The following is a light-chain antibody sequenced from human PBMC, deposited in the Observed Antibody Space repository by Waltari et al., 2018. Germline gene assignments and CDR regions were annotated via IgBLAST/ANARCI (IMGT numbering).Light chain of an antibody. V-gene: IGLV2-11*01. CDR3: CSYGGTYEV. CDR2: VVH. CDR1: SSDVGGYDP. Sequence: SALTQPRPVSGSPGPSVTISCTGTSSDVGGYDPVSWYQQYPGKAPKLIIYVVHNRPSGVPDRFSGSKSGNTASLTISGLQAEDEGDYYCCSYGGTYEVFGGGTKVTVL. J-gene: IGLJ3*02.